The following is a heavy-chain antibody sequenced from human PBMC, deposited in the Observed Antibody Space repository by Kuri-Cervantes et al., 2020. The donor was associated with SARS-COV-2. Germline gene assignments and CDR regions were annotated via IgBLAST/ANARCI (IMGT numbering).Heavy chain of an antibody. Sequence: GGSRRLSCAASGFTFSSYGMHWVRQAPGKGLEWVAVISYDGSNKYYADSVKGRFTISRDNSKNTLYLQMNSLRAEDTAVYYCAKDGPDSGSYLFDYWGQGTLVTVSS. CDR2: ISYDGSNK. D-gene: IGHD1-26*01. V-gene: IGHV3-30*18. CDR1: GFTFSSYG. CDR3: AKDGPDSGSYLFDY. J-gene: IGHJ4*02.